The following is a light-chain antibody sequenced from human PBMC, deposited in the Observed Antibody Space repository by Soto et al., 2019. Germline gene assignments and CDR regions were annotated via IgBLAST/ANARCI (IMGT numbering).Light chain of an antibody. CDR3: AAWDDSLKVV. J-gene: IGLJ2*01. V-gene: IGLV1-44*01. CDR1: SSNIGSNT. CDR2: SNN. Sequence: QPVLTQPPSASGTPGQRVTISCSGSSSNIGSNTVNWYQQLPGTAPKLLIYSNNQRPSGVPARFSGSKSGTSASLAISGLQSEDEADYYCAAWDDSLKVVFGGGTKLTVL.